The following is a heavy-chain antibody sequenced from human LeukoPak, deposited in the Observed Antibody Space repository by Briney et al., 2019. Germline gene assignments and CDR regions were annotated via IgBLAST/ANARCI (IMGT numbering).Heavy chain of an antibody. J-gene: IGHJ4*02. CDR3: VRDSDRRSDC. V-gene: IGHV3-7*05. CDR1: GFTLSSHW. Sequence: GGSLRLSCAASGFTLSSHWMSWVRQAPGKGLEWVASIKEGGSEKFYVDSVKVRFSIFSDSAKNSLYLQMNSLRAEDTAVYCCVRDSDRRSDCWGQGTLVTVSS. CDR2: IKEGGSEK. D-gene: IGHD3-22*01.